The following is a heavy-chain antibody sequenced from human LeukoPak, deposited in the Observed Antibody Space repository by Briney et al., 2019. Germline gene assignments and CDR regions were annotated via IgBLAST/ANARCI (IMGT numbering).Heavy chain of an antibody. V-gene: IGHV3-20*04. Sequence: GGSLRLSCAASRFTFDDYGMSWVRQAPGKGLEWVSGINWNGGSTGYADSVKGRFTISRDNAKNSLYLQMNSLRAEDTAVYYCARDPSSHYHDTSGLDYWGQGTLVTVSS. CDR2: INWNGGST. D-gene: IGHD3-22*01. CDR3: ARDPSSHYHDTSGLDY. J-gene: IGHJ4*02. CDR1: RFTFDDYG.